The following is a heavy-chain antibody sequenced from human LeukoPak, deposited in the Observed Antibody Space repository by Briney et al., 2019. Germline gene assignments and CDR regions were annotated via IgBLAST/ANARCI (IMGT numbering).Heavy chain of an antibody. CDR3: ARAKTYYDFWSGSY. CDR1: GYTFNNYE. D-gene: IGHD3-3*01. CDR2: INPNSGGT. V-gene: IGHV1-2*02. J-gene: IGHJ4*02. Sequence: GASVKVSCKASGYTFNNYEVNWVRQATGQGLEWMGWINPNSGGTNYAQKFQGRVTMTRDTSISTAYMELSRLRSDDTAVYYCARAKTYYDFWSGSYWGQGTLVTVSS.